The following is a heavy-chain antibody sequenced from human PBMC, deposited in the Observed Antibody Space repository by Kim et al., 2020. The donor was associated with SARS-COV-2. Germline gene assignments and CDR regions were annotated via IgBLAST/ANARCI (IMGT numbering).Heavy chain of an antibody. Sequence: TYYPGSVKGRFTISRENAKNSLYLQMNSLGVGDTAVYYCAREGLDYGDFDYWGQGILVTVSS. V-gene: IGHV3-13*01. CDR2: T. D-gene: IGHD4-17*01. J-gene: IGHJ4*02. CDR3: AREGLDYGDFDY.